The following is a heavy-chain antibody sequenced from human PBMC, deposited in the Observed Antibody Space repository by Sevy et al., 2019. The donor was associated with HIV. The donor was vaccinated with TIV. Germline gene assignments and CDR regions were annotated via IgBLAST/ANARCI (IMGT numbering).Heavy chain of an antibody. V-gene: IGHV3-74*01. CDR1: GFTFSSYW. CDR3: ARGGEYSYGRETYGMDV. Sequence: GGSLRLSCAASGFTFSSYWMHWVRQAPGKGLVWVSRINSDGSSTSYADSVKGRFTISRDNAKNTQYLQMNSLRAEDTAVYYCARGGEYSYGRETYGMDVWGQGTTVTVSS. J-gene: IGHJ6*02. D-gene: IGHD5-18*01. CDR2: INSDGSST.